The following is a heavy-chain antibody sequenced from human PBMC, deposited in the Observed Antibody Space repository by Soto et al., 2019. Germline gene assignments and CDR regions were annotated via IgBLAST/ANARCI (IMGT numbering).Heavy chain of an antibody. CDR3: ARDTPTYYDTWTGSLPRGV. Sequence: GASVKVSCKASGGTFSSYAISWVRQAPGQGLEWMGGIIPIFGTANYAQKFQGRVTITADESTSTAYMELSSLRSEDTAVYYCARDTPTYYDTWTGSLPRGVWGQGTTVTVSS. D-gene: IGHD3-9*01. V-gene: IGHV1-69*13. J-gene: IGHJ6*02. CDR1: GGTFSSYA. CDR2: IIPIFGTA.